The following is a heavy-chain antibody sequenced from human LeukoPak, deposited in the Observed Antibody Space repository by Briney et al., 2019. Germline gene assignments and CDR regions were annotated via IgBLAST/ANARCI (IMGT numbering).Heavy chain of an antibody. J-gene: IGHJ5*01. D-gene: IGHD1-26*01. CDR3: ARAGMGGNVWIDS. CDR2: MNTNSGDT. CDR1: GYTFTNYD. Sequence: ASVKVSCKASGYTFTNYDINWVRQATGQGLEWMGWMNTNSGDTGYAEKFQGRVTMTRDTSTNTAYMELTSLPSDDTAIFYCARAGMGGNVWIDSWGQGTLVTVSS. V-gene: IGHV1-8*01.